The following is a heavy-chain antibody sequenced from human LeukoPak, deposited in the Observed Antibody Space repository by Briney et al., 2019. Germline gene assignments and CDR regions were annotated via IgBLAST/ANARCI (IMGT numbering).Heavy chain of an antibody. J-gene: IGHJ4*02. V-gene: IGHV3-21*01. CDR1: GFTFSSYS. Sequence: PGGSLRLSCAASGFTFSSYSVNWVRRAPGKGLEWVSSISSSSSYIYYADSVKGRFTISRDNAKNSLYLQMNSLRAEDTAVYYCTRCYTGSGENYFDYWGQGTLVTVSS. CDR3: TRCYTGSGENYFDY. CDR2: ISSSSSYI. D-gene: IGHD2-2*02.